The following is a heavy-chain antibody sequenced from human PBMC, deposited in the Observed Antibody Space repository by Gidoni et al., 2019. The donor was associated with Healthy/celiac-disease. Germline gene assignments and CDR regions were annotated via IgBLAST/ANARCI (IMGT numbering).Heavy chain of an antibody. D-gene: IGHD1-26*01. Sequence: QVQLQQWGAGLLKPSETLSLTCAVYGGSFSGYYWSWIRQPPGKGLEWIGEINHSGRTNYNPSLKSRVTISVDTSKNQFSLKLSSVTAADTAVYYCARGRGATKAFDIWGQGTMVTVSS. CDR3: ARGRGATKAFDI. CDR2: INHSGRT. J-gene: IGHJ3*02. V-gene: IGHV4-34*01. CDR1: GGSFSGYY.